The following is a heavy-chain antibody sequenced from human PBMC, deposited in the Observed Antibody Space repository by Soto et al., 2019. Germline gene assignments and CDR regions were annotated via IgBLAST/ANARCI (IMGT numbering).Heavy chain of an antibody. CDR3: ARAQTIFGIITVFDY. D-gene: IGHD3-3*01. V-gene: IGHV4-31*03. CDR2: IYYSGST. J-gene: IGHJ4*02. CDR1: GGSINSGGHY. Sequence: SETLSLTCTVSGGSINSGGHYWSWIRQHPGKGLEWIGYIYYSGSTYYNPSLKSRVTISIDTSKNQFSLKLSSVTAADTAVYYCARAQTIFGIITVFDYWGQGTPVTVSS.